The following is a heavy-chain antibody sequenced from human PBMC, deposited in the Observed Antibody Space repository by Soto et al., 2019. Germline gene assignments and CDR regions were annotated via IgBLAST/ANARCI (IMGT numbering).Heavy chain of an antibody. D-gene: IGHD3-10*01. V-gene: IGHV1-8*01. CDR3: ARSVGGSNINFDY. J-gene: IGHJ4*02. Sequence: ASVKVSCKASGYTFTSYDINWVRQATGQGPEWMGWMNPDSGNTGYVQKFQGRVTMTRNTAISTAYMELSSLRSDDTAVYYCARSVGGSNINFDYWGQGTLVTV. CDR1: GYTFTSYD. CDR2: MNPDSGNT.